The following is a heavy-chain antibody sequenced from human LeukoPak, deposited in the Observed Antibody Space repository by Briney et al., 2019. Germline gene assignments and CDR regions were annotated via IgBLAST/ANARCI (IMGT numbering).Heavy chain of an antibody. CDR2: IRYDGSNK. D-gene: IGHD3-22*01. Sequence: PGGSLRLSCAASGFTFSSYGMHWVRQAPGKGLEWVAFIRYDGSNKYYADSVKGRFTISRDNSKNTLYLQMNSLRAEDTAVYYCARGGDSSGVDFDYWGQGTLVTVSS. CDR1: GFTFSSYG. V-gene: IGHV3-30*02. CDR3: ARGGDSSGVDFDY. J-gene: IGHJ4*02.